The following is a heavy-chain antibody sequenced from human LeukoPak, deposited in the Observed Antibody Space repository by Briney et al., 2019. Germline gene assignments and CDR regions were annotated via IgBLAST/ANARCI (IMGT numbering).Heavy chain of an antibody. J-gene: IGHJ6*02. D-gene: IGHD2-21*01. CDR2: INPNSGGT. Sequence: ASVKVSCKASGYTFTGYYMHWVRQAPGQGLEWMGWINPNSGGTNYAQKFQGRVTMTRDTSISTAYMELSRLRSDDTAVYYCARVSSGGANYYYGMDAWGQGTTVTVSS. CDR3: ARVSSGGANYYYGMDA. CDR1: GYTFTGYY. V-gene: IGHV1-2*02.